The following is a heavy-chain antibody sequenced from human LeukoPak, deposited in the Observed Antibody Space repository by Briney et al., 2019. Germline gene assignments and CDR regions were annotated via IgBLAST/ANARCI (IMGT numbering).Heavy chain of an antibody. V-gene: IGHV4-39*07. J-gene: IGHJ4*02. CDR3: ARQTYYYDSSGYLIDY. Sequence: SETLSLTCTVSGGSISSSSYYWGWIRRPPGKGLEWIGSIYYSGSTYYNPSLKSRVTISVDTSKNQFSLKLSSVTAADTAVYYCARQTYYYDSSGYLIDYWGQGTLVTVSS. CDR2: IYYSGST. D-gene: IGHD3-22*01. CDR1: GGSISSSSYY.